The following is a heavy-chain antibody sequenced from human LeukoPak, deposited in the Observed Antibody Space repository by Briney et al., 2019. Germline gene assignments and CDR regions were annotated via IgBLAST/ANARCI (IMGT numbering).Heavy chain of an antibody. D-gene: IGHD2-21*02. CDR2: IHYSGNT. V-gene: IGHV4-39*02. J-gene: IGHJ4*02. Sequence: SETLSLTCTVSGGSTSSSNYYWGWIRQPPGKGLEWIGGIHYSGNTYYNPSLKSRVTISVDTSKNQFSLKLSSVTAADTAVYYCTRDIGDFVSDFWGQGTLVTVSS. CDR3: TRDIGDFVSDF. CDR1: GGSTSSSNYY.